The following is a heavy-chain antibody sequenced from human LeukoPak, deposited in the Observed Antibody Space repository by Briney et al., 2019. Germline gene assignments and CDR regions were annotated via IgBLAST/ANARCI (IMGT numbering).Heavy chain of an antibody. J-gene: IGHJ5*02. CDR2: IYSGGST. CDR1: GFIVSSNY. D-gene: IGHD3-22*01. Sequence: QPGGSLRHSCAASGFIVSSNYMSWVRQAPGKGLEWVSVIYSGGSTYYADSVKGRFTISRDNSKNTLYLQMNSLRAEDTAVYYCARSPWGITMIAEAWGQGTLVTVSS. V-gene: IGHV3-53*01. CDR3: ARSPWGITMIAEA.